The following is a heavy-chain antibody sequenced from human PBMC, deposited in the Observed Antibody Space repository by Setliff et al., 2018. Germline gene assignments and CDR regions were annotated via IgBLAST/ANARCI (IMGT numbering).Heavy chain of an antibody. CDR3: AREQWLDPPGYYYMDV. J-gene: IGHJ6*03. Sequence: PSETLSLTCTVSGGSISSYYWSWIQQPAGKGLEWIGHIYIGGSANYNPSLKSRVTMSIDTSKNQFSLKLNSVTAADMAVYYCAREQWLDPPGYYYMDVWAKGTTVTVS. CDR2: IYIGGSA. CDR1: GGSISSYY. V-gene: IGHV4-4*07. D-gene: IGHD6-19*01.